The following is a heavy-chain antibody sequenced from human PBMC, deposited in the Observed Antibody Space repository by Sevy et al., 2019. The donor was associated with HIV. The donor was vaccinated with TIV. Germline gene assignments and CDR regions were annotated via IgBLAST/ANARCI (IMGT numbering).Heavy chain of an antibody. V-gene: IGHV3-23*01. J-gene: IGHJ2*01. CDR1: GFTFNNYA. CDR3: AKALSGSARNWYFDL. CDR2: ISGSGGSI. D-gene: IGHD3-10*01. Sequence: GGSLRLSCAASGFTFNNYALSWLRQAPGKGLEWVSAISGSGGSIYFADSVRGRFTISRFNSRETLELQMNGLRVEDTAVYYCAKALSGSARNWYFDLWGRGTLVTVSS.